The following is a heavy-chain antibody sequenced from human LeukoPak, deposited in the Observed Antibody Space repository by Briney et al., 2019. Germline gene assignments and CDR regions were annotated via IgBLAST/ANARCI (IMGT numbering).Heavy chain of an antibody. CDR1: GFIFSDYG. CDR3: AIYDSRGDFDY. J-gene: IGHJ4*02. V-gene: IGHV3-30*02. D-gene: IGHD3-22*01. CDR2: IRNDESDR. Sequence: GGSLRLSCAASGFIFSDYGMHWARQAPGKGLEWVAFIRNDESDRDHADSVKGRFTISRDNSKNTLYLQMASLRPEDTGVYYCAIYDSRGDFDYWGQGTQVTVSA.